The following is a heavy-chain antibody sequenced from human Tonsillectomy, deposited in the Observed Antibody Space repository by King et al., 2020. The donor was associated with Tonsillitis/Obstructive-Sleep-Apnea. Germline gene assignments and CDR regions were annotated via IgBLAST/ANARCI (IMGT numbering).Heavy chain of an antibody. D-gene: IGHD3-10*01. CDR3: AKGDPYYLQLGDY. CDR1: GFTFDDYA. V-gene: IGHV3-9*01. Sequence: VQLVESGGGVVQPGRSLRLSCAASGFTFDDYAMHWVRQAPGKGLEWVSGISWNSGSIGYADSVKGRLTISRDNAKNSLYLQMNSLRAEDTALYYCAKGDPYYLQLGDYWGQGTLVTVSS. J-gene: IGHJ4*02. CDR2: ISWNSGSI.